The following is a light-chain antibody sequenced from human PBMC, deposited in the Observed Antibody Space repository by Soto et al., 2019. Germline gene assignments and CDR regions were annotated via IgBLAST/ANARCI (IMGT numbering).Light chain of an antibody. V-gene: IGKV1-8*01. J-gene: IGKJ5*01. Sequence: AIRITQSPSSLSASTGDRATISCRASQGISSYLAWYQQKPGKAPKILIYAASSLQSGVPSRFSGSGSGTDFTLTISSLQPEDFETYYCQQSYSTPITFGQGTRLEIK. CDR1: QGISSY. CDR2: AAS. CDR3: QQSYSTPIT.